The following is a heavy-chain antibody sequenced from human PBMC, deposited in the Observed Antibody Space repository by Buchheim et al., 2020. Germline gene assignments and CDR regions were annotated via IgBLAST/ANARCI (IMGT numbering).Heavy chain of an antibody. D-gene: IGHD3-22*01. V-gene: IGHV4-39*07. CDR3: SRDKFYYDSSDPTRFFDY. CDR1: GGSINSDSYC. Sequence: QLQLQESGPGLVKPSETLSLTCTVSGGSINSDSYCWGWIRQSPGRGLEWIGSIFNNGTTYYNPSLKSRVTMSIYTSRDQFSLKLSSVTAADTAVYFCSRDKFYYDSSDPTRFFDYWGQGTL. CDR2: IFNNGTT. J-gene: IGHJ4*02.